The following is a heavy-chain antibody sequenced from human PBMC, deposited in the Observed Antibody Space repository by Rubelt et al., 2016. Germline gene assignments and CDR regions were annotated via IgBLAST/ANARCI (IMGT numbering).Heavy chain of an antibody. CDR3: ARDQIGGSYPVD. V-gene: IGHV1-69*01. Sequence: MGGIIPIFGTANYAQKFQGRVTITADESTSTAYMELSSLRSEDTAVYYRARDQIGGSYPVDWGQGTLVTVSS. D-gene: IGHD5-18*01. J-gene: IGHJ4*02. CDR2: IIPIFGTA.